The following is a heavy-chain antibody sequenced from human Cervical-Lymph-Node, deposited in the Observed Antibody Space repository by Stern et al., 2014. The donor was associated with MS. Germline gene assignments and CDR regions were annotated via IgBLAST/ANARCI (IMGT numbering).Heavy chain of an antibody. CDR2: ISFDGAKT. J-gene: IGHJ4*02. CDR1: GFAFSTYG. V-gene: IGHV3-30*03. Sequence: VQLEESGGGVVQPGRSLRLSCSPSGFAFSTYGMHWVRQDPGKGLEWVALISFDGAKTYYADSVKGRFTISRDNPKNTLYLQMKSLRGEDTAVYYCARGSDWYPLDYWGQGTLVTVSS. CDR3: ARGSDWYPLDY. D-gene: IGHD6-19*01.